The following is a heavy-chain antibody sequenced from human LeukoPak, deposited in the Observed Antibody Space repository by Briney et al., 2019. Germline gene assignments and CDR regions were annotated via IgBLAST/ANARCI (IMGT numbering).Heavy chain of an antibody. Sequence: PGGSLRLSCTVSGFTVSSNSMSWVRQAPGKGLEWVSSIDYDGGSGHYADSVKGRFTISRDNSNNTLFLHLNSLRGEDTAVYYCTRNSGWYGLSWGQGTLVTVSS. CDR3: TRNSGWYGLS. D-gene: IGHD6-19*01. J-gene: IGHJ1*01. V-gene: IGHV3-53*01. CDR1: GFTVSSNS. CDR2: IDYDGGSG.